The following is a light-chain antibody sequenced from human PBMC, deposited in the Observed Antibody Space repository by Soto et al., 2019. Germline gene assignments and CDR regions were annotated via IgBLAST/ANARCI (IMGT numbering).Light chain of an antibody. V-gene: IGKV3-15*01. Sequence: EIVMTQSPATLSVSPGERATLSCRASQSVSSNLAWYQQKPGQAPRLLIYGASTRATGIPARFSGSGYGTEFTLTISSLQSEDFAVYYCQQYNNWPPKYTVGQGTKLEIK. CDR3: QQYNNWPPKYT. CDR1: QSVSSN. CDR2: GAS. J-gene: IGKJ2*01.